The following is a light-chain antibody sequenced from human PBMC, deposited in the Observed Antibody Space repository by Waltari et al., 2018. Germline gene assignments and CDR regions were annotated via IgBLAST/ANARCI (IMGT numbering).Light chain of an antibody. CDR2: GAS. Sequence: EIVLTQSPGTLSLSPGARGTLSCRASQSVSRFLAWYQQKPGQAPRLLIYGASTRATGIPDRFRGSGSGTDVSVNLSRLEPEDFAVYDCQEYDRLPATFGQGTKVEIK. CDR1: QSVSRF. V-gene: IGKV3-20*01. CDR3: QEYDRLPAT. J-gene: IGKJ1*01.